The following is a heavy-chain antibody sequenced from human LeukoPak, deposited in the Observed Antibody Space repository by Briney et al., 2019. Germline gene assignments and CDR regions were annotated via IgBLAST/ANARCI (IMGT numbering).Heavy chain of an antibody. D-gene: IGHD3-10*01. CDR2: IYTSGRT. CDR1: GGTISSYY. J-gene: IGHJ4*02. CDR3: ARHRGSGSYYNAVDY. Sequence: PSETLSLTCTGSGGTISSYYWSWIRQPPGKGLEWIGYIYTSGRTNYNPSLQSRVTIPEVTSKNQFSLKLSSVTAADTPVYYCARHRGSGSYYNAVDYWGQGTLVTVSS. V-gene: IGHV4-4*08.